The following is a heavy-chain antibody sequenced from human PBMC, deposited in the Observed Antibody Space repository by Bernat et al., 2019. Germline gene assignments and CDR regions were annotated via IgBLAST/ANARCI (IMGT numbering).Heavy chain of an antibody. CDR1: GFTVSSNY. V-gene: IGHV3-53*04. Sequence: EVQLVESGGGLVQPGGSLRLSCAASGFTVSSNYMSWVRQAPGKGLGWVSVIYSGGSTYYADSVKGRFTIARHNSKNTLYLQMNSLRAEDTAVYYCWGVFGQLVRRYFDYWGQGTLVTVSS. D-gene: IGHD6-13*01. CDR3: WGVFGQLVRRYFDY. CDR2: IYSGGST. J-gene: IGHJ4*02.